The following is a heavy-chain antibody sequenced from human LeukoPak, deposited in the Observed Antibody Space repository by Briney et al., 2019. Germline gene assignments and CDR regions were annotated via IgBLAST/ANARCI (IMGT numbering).Heavy chain of an antibody. CDR1: EFTISTYG. V-gene: IGHV3-23*01. Sequence: GGCLRLSCTASEFTISTYGMSWVRQAPGKGLEWVSSISGSGGSTQYADSVQGRFAISRDNSKNTLYLQMNSLRAEDTAVYYCAKDRGYSYGISEYWGQGTLVTVSS. CDR3: AKDRGYSYGISEY. D-gene: IGHD5-18*01. CDR2: ISGSGGST. J-gene: IGHJ4*02.